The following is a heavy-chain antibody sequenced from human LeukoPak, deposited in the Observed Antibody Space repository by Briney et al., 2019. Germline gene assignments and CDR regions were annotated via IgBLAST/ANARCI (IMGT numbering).Heavy chain of an antibody. D-gene: IGHD3-3*01. V-gene: IGHV4-34*01. J-gene: IGHJ4*02. CDR2: INHSGST. CDR1: GGSFSGYY. CDR3: ARSSTYDFWSGYKYYFDY. Sequence: SETLSLTCAVYGGSFSGYYWSWIRQPPGKGLEWIGEINHSGSTNYNPSLKSRVTISVDTSKNQFSLKLSSVTAADTAMYYCARSSTYDFWSGYKYYFDYWGQGTLVTVSS.